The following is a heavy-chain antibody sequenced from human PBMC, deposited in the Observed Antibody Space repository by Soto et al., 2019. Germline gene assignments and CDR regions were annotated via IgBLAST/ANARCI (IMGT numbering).Heavy chain of an antibody. CDR1: GGSISSYY. J-gene: IGHJ5*02. Sequence: LSLTCTVSGGSISSYYWSWIRQPPGKGLEWIGYIYYSGSTNYNPSLKSRVTISVDTSKNQFSLKLSSVTAADTAVYYCARGTATAISPSDGWFDPWGQGTLVTVSS. CDR2: IYYSGST. CDR3: ARGTATAISPSDGWFDP. V-gene: IGHV4-59*01. D-gene: IGHD2-2*02.